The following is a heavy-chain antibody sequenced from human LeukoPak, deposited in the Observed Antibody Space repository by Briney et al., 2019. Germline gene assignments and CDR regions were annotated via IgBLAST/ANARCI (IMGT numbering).Heavy chain of an antibody. CDR3: ARVAARNNYYYYYMDV. CDR2: IYSSGST. J-gene: IGHJ6*03. D-gene: IGHD6-6*01. Sequence: PSETLSLTCTVSGGSISSCYWSWIRQPPGKGLEWIGYIYSSGSTSYNPSLKSRVTISVDTSKNQFTLKLSSVTAADTAVYYCARVAARNNYYYYYMDVWGKGTAVTVSS. CDR1: GGSISSCY. V-gene: IGHV4-59*01.